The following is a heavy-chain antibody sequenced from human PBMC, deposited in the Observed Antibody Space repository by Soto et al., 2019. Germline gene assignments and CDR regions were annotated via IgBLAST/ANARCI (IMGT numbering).Heavy chain of an antibody. CDR1: GYPVTAYY. D-gene: IGHD3-3*01. CDR2: INPATGAA. CDR3: ARGGGVGVAGSAAFDM. V-gene: IGHV1-2*02. Sequence: QLHLVQSGAVVKKPGASVTVSCSASGYPVTAYYMHWVRQAPGRGLEWMGGINPATGAAKYTQTFQGRVTMTRDSSTSTVFIDLIGLTSEDTAVFYCARGGGVGVAGSAAFDMWGQGTLVTVSS. J-gene: IGHJ3*02.